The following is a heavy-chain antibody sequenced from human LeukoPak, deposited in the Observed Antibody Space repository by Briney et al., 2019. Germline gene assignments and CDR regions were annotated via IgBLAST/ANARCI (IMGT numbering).Heavy chain of an antibody. CDR3: AKDIFKNYYGSGLDY. J-gene: IGHJ4*02. CDR2: ISWNSGSI. CDR1: GFTFDDYA. D-gene: IGHD3-10*01. V-gene: IGHV3-9*01. Sequence: SLRLSCAASGFTFDDYAMHWVRQAPGKGLEWVSGISWNSGSIGYADSVKGRFTISRDNAKNSLYLQMNSLRAEDTALYYCAKDIFKNYYGSGLDYWGQGTLVTVSS.